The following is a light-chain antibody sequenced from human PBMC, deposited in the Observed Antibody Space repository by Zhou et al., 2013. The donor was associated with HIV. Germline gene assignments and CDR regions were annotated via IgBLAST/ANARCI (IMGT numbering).Light chain of an antibody. CDR2: KVS. CDR1: ESLLYSDGNTY. CDR3: MQGTHWPPT. Sequence: VVLAQSPLFLPVTLGQPASISCKSDESLLYSDGNTYLNWFQQRPGQSPRRLIYKVSERDPGVPDRFNASGSASDFTLTITRVEADDFAVYYCMQGTHWPPTFGQGTTLDIK. J-gene: IGKJ2*01. V-gene: IGKV2-30*01.